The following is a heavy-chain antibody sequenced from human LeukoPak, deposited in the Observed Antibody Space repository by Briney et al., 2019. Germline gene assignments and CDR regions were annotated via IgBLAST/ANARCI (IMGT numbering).Heavy chain of an antibody. D-gene: IGHD1-26*01. J-gene: IGHJ4*02. CDR3: ASIDQVGTTMGGYYFDY. V-gene: IGHV4-59*01. CDR2: IYYSGST. CDR1: GDSISNFY. Sequence: TSETLSLTCTVSGDSISNFYWSWIRQPPGKGLEWIGYIYYSGSTNYNPSLKSRVTISVDTSKNQFALKLSSVTAADTAVYYCASIDQVGTTMGGYYFDYWGQGTLVTVSS.